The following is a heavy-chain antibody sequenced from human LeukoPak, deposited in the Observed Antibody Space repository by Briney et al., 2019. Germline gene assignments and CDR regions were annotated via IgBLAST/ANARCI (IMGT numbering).Heavy chain of an antibody. CDR2: IDPSDSYT. CDR1: GYRFTSYW. V-gene: IGHV5-10-1*01. CDR3: ARRALPPAYCGGDCSDAFDI. Sequence: GESLKIPCQGSGYRFTSYWISWVRQMPGKGLEWMGRIDPSDSYTNYSPSFQGHVTISADKSISTAYLQWSSLKASDTAMYYCARRALPPAYCGGDCSDAFDIWGQGTMVTVSS. D-gene: IGHD2-21*02. J-gene: IGHJ3*02.